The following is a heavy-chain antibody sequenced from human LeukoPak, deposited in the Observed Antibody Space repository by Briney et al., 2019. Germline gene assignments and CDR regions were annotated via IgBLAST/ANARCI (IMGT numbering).Heavy chain of an antibody. CDR1: GFSFDDYA. Sequence: GGSLRLSCAASGFSFDDYAMHWVRQAPGKGLEWVSGISWNSDTIGYADSVKGRFTISRDNAKNSLYLQMNSLRAEDTALYYCAKDIGLTYLAALDYWGQGTLVTVSS. V-gene: IGHV3-9*01. CDR3: AKDIGLTYLAALDY. CDR2: ISWNSDTI. D-gene: IGHD2/OR15-2a*01. J-gene: IGHJ4*02.